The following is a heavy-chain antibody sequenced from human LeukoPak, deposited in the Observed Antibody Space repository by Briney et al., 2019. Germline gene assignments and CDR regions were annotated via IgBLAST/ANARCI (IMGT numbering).Heavy chain of an antibody. Sequence: GGSLRLSCAASGFTFSSYSMNWVRQAPGKRLEWVSSISSSSSYIYYADSVKGRFTISRDNSKNTLYLQMNSLRAEDTAVYYCAKPLIVVVPADWGQGTLVTVSS. CDR1: GFTFSSYS. CDR2: ISSSSSYI. J-gene: IGHJ4*02. CDR3: AKPLIVVVPAD. D-gene: IGHD2-2*01. V-gene: IGHV3-21*04.